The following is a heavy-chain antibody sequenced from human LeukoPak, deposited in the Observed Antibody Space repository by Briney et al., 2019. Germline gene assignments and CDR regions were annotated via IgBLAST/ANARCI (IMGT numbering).Heavy chain of an antibody. D-gene: IGHD4-17*01. CDR1: GFTFSSYS. Sequence: GGSLRLSCAASGFTFSSYSMNWVRQAPGKGLEWVSSISSSSYIYYADSVKGRFTISRDNAKNSLYLQMNSLRAEDTAVYYCASLRGDYGDLPPDDAFDILGQGTMATVSS. J-gene: IGHJ3*02. CDR3: ASLRGDYGDLPPDDAFDI. CDR2: ISSSSYI. V-gene: IGHV3-21*01.